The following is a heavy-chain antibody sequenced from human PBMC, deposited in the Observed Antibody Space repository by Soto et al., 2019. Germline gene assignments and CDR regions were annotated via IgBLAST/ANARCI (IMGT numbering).Heavy chain of an antibody. CDR2: IFDSGTT. Sequence: QVQLQESGRGLVKPSQTLSLTCTVSSGTISSGGYYWSWLRQHPGKGLEWIGYIFDSGTTYYNPSLKSRVTISVDPSKSQFSLRLTSVTATDTAVYYCASQASGWYPDYWGQGTLVNVSS. J-gene: IGHJ4*02. CDR3: ASQASGWYPDY. V-gene: IGHV4-31*03. D-gene: IGHD6-19*01. CDR1: SGTISSGGYY.